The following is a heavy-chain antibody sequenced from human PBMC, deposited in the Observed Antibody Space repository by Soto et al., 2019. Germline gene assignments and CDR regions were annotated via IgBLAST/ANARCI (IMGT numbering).Heavy chain of an antibody. CDR2: IRSKANSYAA. Sequence: GGSLRLSCVASGFTFSGSAMHWVRQASGKGLEWVGRIRSKANSYAAAYAASVKGRFTISRDDSKNTAYLQMNSLKTEDTAVYYCTRRGPYSGSYNAFDIWGQGTMVTVSS. J-gene: IGHJ3*02. CDR3: TRRGPYSGSYNAFDI. CDR1: GFTFSGSA. D-gene: IGHD1-26*01. V-gene: IGHV3-73*01.